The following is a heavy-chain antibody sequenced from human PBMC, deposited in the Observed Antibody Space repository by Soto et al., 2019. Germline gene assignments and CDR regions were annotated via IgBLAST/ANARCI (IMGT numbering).Heavy chain of an antibody. Sequence: PGGSLRLSCAASGFTFSSYAMSWVRQAPGKGLEWVSAISGSGGSTYYADSVKGRFTISRDNSKNTLYLQMNSLRAEDTAVYYCAKVPGGGYSGYDFPLLHPNYFDYWGQGTLVTVSS. CDR2: ISGSGGST. CDR1: GFTFSSYA. V-gene: IGHV3-23*01. J-gene: IGHJ4*02. D-gene: IGHD5-12*01. CDR3: AKVPGGGYSGYDFPLLHPNYFDY.